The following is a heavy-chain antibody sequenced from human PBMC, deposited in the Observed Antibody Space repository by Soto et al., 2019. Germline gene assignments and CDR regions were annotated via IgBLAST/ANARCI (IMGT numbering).Heavy chain of an antibody. J-gene: IGHJ4*02. CDR3: ARAALGYYDILTGYYPSPFDY. CDR1: GGSISSYY. V-gene: IGHV4-59*01. CDR2: IYYSGST. D-gene: IGHD3-9*01. Sequence: SETLSLTCTVSGGSISSYYWSWIRQPPGKGLEWIGYIYYSGSTNYNPSLKSRVTISVDTSKNQFSLKLSSVTAADTAVYYCARAALGYYDILTGYYPSPFDYWGQGTLVTVSS.